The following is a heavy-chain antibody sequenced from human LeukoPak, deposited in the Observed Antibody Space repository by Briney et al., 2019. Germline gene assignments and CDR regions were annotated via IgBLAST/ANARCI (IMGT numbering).Heavy chain of an antibody. CDR3: TRVFNGDYGTFDY. J-gene: IGHJ4*02. Sequence: GGSLRLSCTASGFTFGDYAMSWVRQAPGKGLEWVGFIRSKAYGGTTEYAASVKGRFTISRDDSKSIAYLQMNSLKTEDTAAYYCTRVFNGDYGTFDYWGQGTLVTVSS. CDR2: IRSKAYGGTT. CDR1: GFTFGDYA. D-gene: IGHD4-17*01. V-gene: IGHV3-49*04.